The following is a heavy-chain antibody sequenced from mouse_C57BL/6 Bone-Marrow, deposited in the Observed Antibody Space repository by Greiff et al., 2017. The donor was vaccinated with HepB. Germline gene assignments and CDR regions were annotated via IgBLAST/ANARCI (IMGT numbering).Heavy chain of an antibody. CDR1: GYTFTDYY. J-gene: IGHJ4*01. V-gene: IGHV1-26*01. Sequence: EVQLQQSGPELVKPGASVKISCKASGYTFTDYYMNWVKQSHGKSLEWIGDINPNNGGTSYNQKFKGKATLTVDKSSSTAYVELRSLTSEDSSVFYCAGRYYGSSYGYYAMDFGDQGTSITV. CDR3: AGRYYGSSYGYYAMDF. D-gene: IGHD1-1*01. CDR2: INPNNGGT.